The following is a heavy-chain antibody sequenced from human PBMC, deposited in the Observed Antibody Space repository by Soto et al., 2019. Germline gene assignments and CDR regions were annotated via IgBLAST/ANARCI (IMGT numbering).Heavy chain of an antibody. CDR3: VKPYYYGSGSFYAYFDC. V-gene: IGHV3-23*01. CDR1: GFTFSSYA. Sequence: GGSLRLSCAASGFTFSSYAMSWVRQAPGKGLEWVSAISGSGGSTYYADSVKGRFTISRDNSKNTLYLQMNSLRAEDTAVYYCVKPYYYGSGSFYAYFDCWGQGTLVTVSS. D-gene: IGHD3-10*01. CDR2: ISGSGGST. J-gene: IGHJ4*02.